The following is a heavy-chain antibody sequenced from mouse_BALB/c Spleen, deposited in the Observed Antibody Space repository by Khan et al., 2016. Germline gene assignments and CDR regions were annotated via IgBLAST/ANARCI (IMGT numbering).Heavy chain of an antibody. CDR3: ARGDDYDGVAY. J-gene: IGHJ3*01. V-gene: IGHV1-9*01. Sequence: VELVESGADLMKPGVSVKISCKATGYTFITYWIEWIKQSPGHGLEWIGEILPGSGSANYNEKFKGKATFTAETSSNTAYIQLNSLTSEDSAVYYCARGDDYDGVAYWGQGTLVTVSA. CDR1: GYTFITYW. CDR2: ILPGSGSA. D-gene: IGHD2-4*01.